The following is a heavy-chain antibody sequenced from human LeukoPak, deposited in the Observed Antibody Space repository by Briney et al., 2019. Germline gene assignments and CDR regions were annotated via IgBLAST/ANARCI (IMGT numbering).Heavy chain of an antibody. Sequence: PGGSLRLSCAASGFTFSSYSMNWVRQAPGKGLEWVSSISSSSSYIYYADSVKGRFTISRDNAKNSLYLQMNSLRAEDTAVYYCARATGDSSSWYINYYYYYMDVWGKGTTVTVSS. V-gene: IGHV3-21*01. CDR2: ISSSSSYI. CDR1: GFTFSSYS. CDR3: ARATGDSSSWYINYYYYYMDV. D-gene: IGHD6-13*01. J-gene: IGHJ6*03.